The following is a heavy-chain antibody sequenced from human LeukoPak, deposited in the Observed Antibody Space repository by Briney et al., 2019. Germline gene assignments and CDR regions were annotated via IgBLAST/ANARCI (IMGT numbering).Heavy chain of an antibody. J-gene: IGHJ6*02. V-gene: IGHV3-74*01. Sequence: PGRSLRLSCAASGFTFSSYWMHWVRQAPGKGLVWVSRINSDGSSTSYADSVKGRFTISRDNAKNTLYLQMNSLRAEDTAVYYCARENLYCSSTSCYFDGMDVWGQGTTVTVSS. D-gene: IGHD2-2*01. CDR3: ARENLYCSSTSCYFDGMDV. CDR1: GFTFSSYW. CDR2: INSDGSST.